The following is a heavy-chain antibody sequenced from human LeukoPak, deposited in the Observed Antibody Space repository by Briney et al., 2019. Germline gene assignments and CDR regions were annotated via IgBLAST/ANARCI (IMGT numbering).Heavy chain of an antibody. CDR1: GYTFTSYD. V-gene: IGHV1-8*01. D-gene: IGHD2-21*01. CDR2: MNPNSGNI. CDR3: ARGRFSANRPPLRWLKTQVHDY. Sequence: ASVKVSCKASGYTFTSYDINWVRQATGQGLEWMGWMNPNSGNIGYAQKFQGRVTMTRNTSISTAYMELSSLRSEDTAVYYCARGRFSANRPPLRWLKTQVHDYWGQGTLVTVSS. J-gene: IGHJ4*02.